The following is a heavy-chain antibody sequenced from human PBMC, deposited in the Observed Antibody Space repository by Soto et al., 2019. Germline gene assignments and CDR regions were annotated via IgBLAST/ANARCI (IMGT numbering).Heavy chain of an antibody. V-gene: IGHV1-69*01. CDR1: GGTFSSYA. J-gene: IGHJ6*02. CDR2: IIPIFGTA. Sequence: QVQLVQSGAEVKKPGSSVKVSCKASGGTFSSYAISWVRQAPGQVLEWMGGIIPIFGTANYAQKFQGRVTITADEPTSTAYMELSSLRSEDTAVYYCARDSRDYVYYYYYGMDVWGQGTTVTVAS. D-gene: IGHD4-17*01. CDR3: ARDSRDYVYYYYYGMDV.